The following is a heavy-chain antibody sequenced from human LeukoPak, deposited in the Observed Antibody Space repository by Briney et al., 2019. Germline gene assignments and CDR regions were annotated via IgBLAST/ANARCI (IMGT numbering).Heavy chain of an antibody. CDR2: PYYRSKWYN. Sequence: SHTLSLTCAISVDSVSSNSAAWNWISQSPSRGLEWLGRPYYRSKWYNDYAVSVKSRITINPDTSKNQFSLQLNSVTPEDTAVYYCARVGDYGDYGHDAFDIWGQGTMVTVSS. V-gene: IGHV6-1*01. D-gene: IGHD4-17*01. J-gene: IGHJ3*02. CDR1: VDSVSSNSAA. CDR3: ARVGDYGDYGHDAFDI.